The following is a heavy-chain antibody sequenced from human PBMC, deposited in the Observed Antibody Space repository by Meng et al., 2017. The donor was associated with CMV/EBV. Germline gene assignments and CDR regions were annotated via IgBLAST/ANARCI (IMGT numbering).Heavy chain of an antibody. D-gene: IGHD2-21*01. V-gene: IGHV3-23*01. J-gene: IGHJ4*02. CDR3: AKPTYCGGDCYWALFDY. CDR1: GFTFSSYA. Sequence: GESLKISCAASGFTFSSYAMSWVRQAPGKGLEWVSAISGSGGSTYYADSVKGRFTISRDNSKNTLYLQMNGLRAEDTAVYYCAKPTYCGGDCYWALFDYWGQGTLVTVSS. CDR2: ISGSGGST.